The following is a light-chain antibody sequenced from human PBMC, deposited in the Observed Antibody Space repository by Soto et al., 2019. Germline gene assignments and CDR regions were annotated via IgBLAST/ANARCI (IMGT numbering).Light chain of an antibody. V-gene: IGLV2-14*01. CDR3: SSFTCSSTYV. CDR2: DVT. J-gene: IGLJ1*01. Sequence: QSVLTQPASVSGSPGQSIAISCTGTSSDVGGYNYVSWYQQHPGKAPKLIIYDVTNRPSGVSDRFSGSKSGNTASLTISGFQAEDEADYYCSSFTCSSTYVFGSGTKVTV. CDR1: SSDVGGYNY.